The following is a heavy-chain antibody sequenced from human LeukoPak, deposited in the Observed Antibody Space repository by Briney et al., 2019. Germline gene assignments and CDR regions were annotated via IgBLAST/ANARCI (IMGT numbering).Heavy chain of an antibody. D-gene: IGHD3-22*01. CDR1: GYTFTSYG. CDR3: ARGNRYFQYYYDSSGYLGPDY. CDR2: ISAYNGNT. V-gene: IGHV1-18*01. J-gene: IGHJ4*02. Sequence: ASVKVSCKASGYTFTSYGISWVRQAPGQGLEWMGWISAYNGNTNYAQKLQGRVTMTTDTSTSTAYMELRSLRSDDTAVYYCARGNRYFQYYYDSSGYLGPDYWGQGTLVTVSS.